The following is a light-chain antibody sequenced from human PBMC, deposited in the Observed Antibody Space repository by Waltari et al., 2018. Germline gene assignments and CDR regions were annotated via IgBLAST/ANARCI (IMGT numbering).Light chain of an antibody. V-gene: IGKV1-39*01. CDR2: AAS. CDR3: QKSSSTPPWT. J-gene: IGKJ1*01. Sequence: DIQMTQSPSSLSASVGDRVTITCRASQSISIYLNWYQQKPGKAPKLLIYAASTLQSGVPSRFSGSGSGTDFTLTISSLQPEDFATYYCQKSSSTPPWTFGHGTKLEIK. CDR1: QSISIY.